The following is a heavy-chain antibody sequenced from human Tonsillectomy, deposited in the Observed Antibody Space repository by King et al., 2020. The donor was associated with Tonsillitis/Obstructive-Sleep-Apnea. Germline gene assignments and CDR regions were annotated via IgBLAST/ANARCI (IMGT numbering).Heavy chain of an antibody. J-gene: IGHJ6*03. CDR1: VGSFSGYY. D-gene: IGHD2-15*01. CDR2: INHSGST. CDR3: ARGDFVVVVAASNYYYYMDV. Sequence: VQLQQWGAGLLKPSETLSLTCAVDVGSFSGYYWSWIRQPPGKGLEWIGEINHSGSTNYNPSLKGRVTISVDTSKNQFSLNLSSVTAADTAVYYCARGDFVVVVAASNYYYYMDVWGKGTTVTVSS. V-gene: IGHV4-34*01.